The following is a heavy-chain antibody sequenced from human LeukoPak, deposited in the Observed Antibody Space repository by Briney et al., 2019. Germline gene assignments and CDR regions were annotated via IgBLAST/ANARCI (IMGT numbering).Heavy chain of an antibody. CDR3: ARDYAAADSLDY. D-gene: IGHD6-13*01. V-gene: IGHV3-30-3*01. CDR2: ISYDGSNK. CDR1: GFTFSSYA. J-gene: IGHJ4*02. Sequence: GGSLRLSCAASGFTFSSYAMHWVRQAPGKGLEWVAVISYDGSNKYYADSVKGRFTISRDNSKNTLYLQMNSLRAEDTAVYYCARDYAAADSLDYWGQGTLVTVSS.